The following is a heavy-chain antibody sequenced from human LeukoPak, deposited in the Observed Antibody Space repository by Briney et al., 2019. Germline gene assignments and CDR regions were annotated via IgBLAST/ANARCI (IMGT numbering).Heavy chain of an antibody. Sequence: SETLSLTCAVSGYSITSGFSWGWIRQPPGKGLEWIATISHSGATDYKSTLESRLTISMDTSKNLFSLRLTSVTAADTAEYYCAREGAVPGIDPWGQGTLVTVSS. V-gene: IGHV4-38-2*02. CDR1: GYSITSGFS. CDR2: ISHSGAT. J-gene: IGHJ5*02. D-gene: IGHD3-16*01. CDR3: AREGAVPGIDP.